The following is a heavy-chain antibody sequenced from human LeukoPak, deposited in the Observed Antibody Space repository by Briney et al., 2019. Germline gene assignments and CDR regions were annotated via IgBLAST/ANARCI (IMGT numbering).Heavy chain of an antibody. CDR3: AKYAPPTTVVTRFFDS. Sequence: GVPLRLSCAASGFTFSSYAMTWVRQAPGKGLEWVSVIGRYGGDIHYADSVEGRFTISRDNSKNTLYLQMNSLRVEDTAIYYCAKYAPPTTVVTRFFDSWGQGTLVTVSS. V-gene: IGHV3-23*01. J-gene: IGHJ4*02. CDR2: IGRYGGDI. CDR1: GFTFSSYA. D-gene: IGHD4-23*01.